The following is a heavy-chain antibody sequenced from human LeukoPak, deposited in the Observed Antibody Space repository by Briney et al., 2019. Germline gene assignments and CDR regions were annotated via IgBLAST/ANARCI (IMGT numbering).Heavy chain of an antibody. CDR2: IYYSGST. J-gene: IGHJ4*02. CDR3: ARTDYYGSADY. CDR1: GGSISSSSYY. Sequence: SETLSLTCTVSGGSISSSSYYWGWIRQPPGKGLEWIGSIYYSGSTYYNPSLKSRVTISVDTSKNQFSLKLSSVTAADTAVYYCARTDYYGSADYWGQGTLVTVSS. D-gene: IGHD3-10*01. V-gene: IGHV4-39*07.